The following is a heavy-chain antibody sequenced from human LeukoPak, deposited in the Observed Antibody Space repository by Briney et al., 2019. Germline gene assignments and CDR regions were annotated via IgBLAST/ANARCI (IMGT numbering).Heavy chain of an antibody. CDR2: ISSSGSTI. V-gene: IGHV3-48*03. J-gene: IGHJ4*02. D-gene: IGHD2-15*01. CDR1: GSTFSSYE. Sequence: GGSLRLSCAASGSTFSSYEMNWVRQAPGKGLEGVSYISSSGSTIYYADSVKGRFTISRDNAKDSLFLQMNSLRAEDTAIYYCARGRAARPLSDYWGQGTLVTVSS. CDR3: ARGRAARPLSDY.